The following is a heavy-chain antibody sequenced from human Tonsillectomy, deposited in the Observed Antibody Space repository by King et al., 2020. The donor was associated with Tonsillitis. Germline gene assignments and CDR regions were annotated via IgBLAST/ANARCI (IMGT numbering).Heavy chain of an antibody. V-gene: IGHV5-10-1*03. CDR2: IDPSDSYT. CDR3: ARPSSGGHAFSVDDMDV. CDR1: GYIFTDNW. D-gene: IGHD4-23*01. J-gene: IGHJ6*03. Sequence: QLVQSGAEVKKPGESLRISCKASGYIFTDNWISWVRQRPGRGLEWMGRIDPSDSYTTYSPSFQGHVTISADKSISTAYLEWSSLKASDTATYYCARPSSGGHAFSVDDMDVWGKGTTVTVSS.